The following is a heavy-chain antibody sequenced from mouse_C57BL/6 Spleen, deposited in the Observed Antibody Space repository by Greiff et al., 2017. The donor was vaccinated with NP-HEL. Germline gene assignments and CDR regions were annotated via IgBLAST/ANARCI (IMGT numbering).Heavy chain of an antibody. J-gene: IGHJ2*01. Sequence: EVQVVESGGGLVQPGGSLSLSCAASGFTFTDYYMSWVRQPPGKALEWLGFIRNKANGYTTEYSASVKGRFTISRDNSQSILYLQMNALRAEDSATYYCARYSGYSDYWGQGTTLTVSS. CDR2: IRNKANGYTT. CDR3: ARYSGYSDY. V-gene: IGHV7-3*01. D-gene: IGHD2-14*01. CDR1: GFTFTDYY.